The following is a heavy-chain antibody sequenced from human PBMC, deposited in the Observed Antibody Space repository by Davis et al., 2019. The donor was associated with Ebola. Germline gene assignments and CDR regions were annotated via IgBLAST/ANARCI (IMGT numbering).Heavy chain of an antibody. D-gene: IGHD1-1*01. CDR2: INHSGST. V-gene: IGHV4-34*01. Sequence: MPSETLSLTCAVYGGSFSGYYWSWIRQPPGKGLEWIGEINHSGSTNYNPSLKSRATISVDTSKNQFSLKLSSVTAADTAVYYCARGPSYMGFDPWGQGTLVTVSS. J-gene: IGHJ5*02. CDR3: ARGPSYMGFDP. CDR1: GGSFSGYY.